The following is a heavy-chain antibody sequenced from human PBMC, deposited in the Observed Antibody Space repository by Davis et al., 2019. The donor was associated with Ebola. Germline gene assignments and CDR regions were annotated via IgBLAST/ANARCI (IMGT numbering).Heavy chain of an antibody. CDR2: IYYSGST. Sequence: MPSETLSLTCTVSGGSISSSSYYWGWIRQPPGKGLEWIGSIYYSGSTYYNPSLKSRVTISVDTSKNQFSLKLSSVTAADTAVYYCAGAARNSIYYYYGMDVWGQGTTVTVSS. V-gene: IGHV4-39*07. CDR1: GGSISSSSYY. D-gene: IGHD6-6*01. CDR3: AGAARNSIYYYYGMDV. J-gene: IGHJ6*02.